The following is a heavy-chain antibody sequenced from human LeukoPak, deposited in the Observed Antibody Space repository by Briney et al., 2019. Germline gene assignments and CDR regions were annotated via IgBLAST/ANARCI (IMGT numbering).Heavy chain of an antibody. J-gene: IGHJ5*02. Sequence: SETLSLTCAVYGGSFSDYYWSWIRQPPGKGLEWIGETNHSGSTKYNPSLESRVTISVDTSKNQFSLKLSSVTAADTAVYYCARDRISVADPPNWFDPWGQGTLVTVSS. CDR2: TNHSGST. CDR3: ARDRISVADPPNWFDP. CDR1: GGSFSDYY. V-gene: IGHV4-34*01. D-gene: IGHD6-19*01.